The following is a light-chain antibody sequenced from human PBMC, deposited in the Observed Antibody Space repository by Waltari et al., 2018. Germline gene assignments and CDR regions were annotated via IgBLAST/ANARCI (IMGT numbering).Light chain of an antibody. CDR2: DTS. J-gene: IGKJ4*01. V-gene: IGKV3-11*01. Sequence: DIVLTQSPAILSLSPGERASLSYRASQSVTNYLAWYQQKPGQAPRLLIYDTSNSATGIPARFSGSGFATDFTLTISSLEPDDFAVYYCQQRRNWPLTFGGGTKVEIK. CDR1: QSVTNY. CDR3: QQRRNWPLT.